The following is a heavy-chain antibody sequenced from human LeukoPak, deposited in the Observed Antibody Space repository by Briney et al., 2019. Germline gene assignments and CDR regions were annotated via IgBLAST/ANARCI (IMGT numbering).Heavy chain of an antibody. J-gene: IGHJ4*02. V-gene: IGHV4-59*08. D-gene: IGHD4-17*01. CDR3: AGLSYGDYGEYYFDY. CDR1: GGAISRDF. CDR2: IYYSGST. Sequence: SETLSLTCTVSGGAISRDFWTWIRQAPGKGLQWIGNIYYSGSTNYNPSLKSRVTISVDTSKNQFSLKLSSVTAADTAVYYCAGLSYGDYGEYYFDYWGQGTLVTVSS.